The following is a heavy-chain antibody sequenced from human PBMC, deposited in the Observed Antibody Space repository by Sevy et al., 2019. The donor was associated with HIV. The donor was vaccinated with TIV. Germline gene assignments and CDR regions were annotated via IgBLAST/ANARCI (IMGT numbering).Heavy chain of an antibody. CDR3: ASLLGSATTFQY. Sequence: GGSLRLSCAASGFIFSSRWMSWVRQAPGKGLEWVASINPDGSQTPYLESVRGRFTLSRDKAKKSLFLQVNSLRGEDTALYYCASLLGSATTFQYWGQGTLVTVSS. D-gene: IGHD7-27*01. V-gene: IGHV3-7*01. CDR1: GFIFSSRW. CDR2: INPDGSQT. J-gene: IGHJ4*02.